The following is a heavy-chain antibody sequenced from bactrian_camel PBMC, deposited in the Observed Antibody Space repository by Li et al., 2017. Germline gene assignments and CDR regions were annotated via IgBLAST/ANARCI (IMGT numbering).Heavy chain of an antibody. J-gene: IGHJ4*01. Sequence: QLVESGGGLVQPGGSLRLSCAASGFTFSSNWMYWVRQAPGKGLEWVSFISSSGGSTLYADSVKGRFTISQGNAKNTVYLQMNNLGPDDAAMYYCAADRLRCLTPKWDGEYTYWAQGTQVTVS. D-gene: IGHD8*01. CDR2: ISSSGGST. CDR1: GFTFSSNW. V-gene: IGHV3S25*01. CDR3: AADRLRCLTPKWDGEYTY.